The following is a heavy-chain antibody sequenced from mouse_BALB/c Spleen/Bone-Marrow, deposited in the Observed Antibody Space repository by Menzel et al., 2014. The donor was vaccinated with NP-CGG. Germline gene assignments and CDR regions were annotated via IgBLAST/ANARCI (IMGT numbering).Heavy chain of an antibody. J-gene: IGHJ4*01. D-gene: IGHD2-4*01. Sequence: VQVVESGPQLVRPGASVKTSCKASGYSFTSYWMHWVKQRPGQGLEWIGMIDPSDSETRLNQKFKDKATLTVDKSSSTAYMQLSSPTSEDSAVYYCARSRLRRTFYAMDYWGQGTSVTVSS. CDR1: GYSFTSYW. CDR3: ARSRLRRTFYAMDY. CDR2: IDPSDSET. V-gene: IGHV1S126*01.